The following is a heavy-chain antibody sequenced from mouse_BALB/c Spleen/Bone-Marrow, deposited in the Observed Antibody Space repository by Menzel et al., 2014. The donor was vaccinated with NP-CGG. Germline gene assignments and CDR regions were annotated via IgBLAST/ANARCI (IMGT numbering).Heavy chain of an antibody. J-gene: IGHJ2*01. CDR3: ATVQLLRSRGLDY. V-gene: IGHV14-3*02. CDR1: DFNFKDTY. D-gene: IGHD1-1*01. Sequence: EVQLQQSGAELVKPGASVKLSCTASDFNFKDTYMHWVNQRPEQGLEWIGRIDPANGNTKYDPKFQGKATITADTSSNTAYLQLSSLTSEDTAVYYCATVQLLRSRGLDYWSQGTTLTVSS. CDR2: IDPANGNT.